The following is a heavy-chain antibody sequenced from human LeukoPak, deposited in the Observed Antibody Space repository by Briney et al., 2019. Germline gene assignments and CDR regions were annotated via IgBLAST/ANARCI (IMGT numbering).Heavy chain of an antibody. V-gene: IGHV3-23*01. CDR2: ISGSGGST. CDR1: GFTFSGYA. Sequence: GGSLRLSCAASGFTFSGYAMSWVRQAPGKGLEWVSAISGSGGSTYYADSVKGRFTISRDNSKNTLYLQMNSLRAEDTAVYYCAKRKTSYGSGSYSVDYWGQGTLVTVSS. D-gene: IGHD3-10*01. J-gene: IGHJ4*02. CDR3: AKRKTSYGSGSYSVDY.